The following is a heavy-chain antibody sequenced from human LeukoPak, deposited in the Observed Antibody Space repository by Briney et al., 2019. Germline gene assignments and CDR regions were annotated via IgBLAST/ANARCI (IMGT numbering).Heavy chain of an antibody. J-gene: IGHJ4*02. CDR2: INPNSGGT. CDR3: AREHSSSSGKVFDY. V-gene: IGHV1-2*02. D-gene: IGHD6-6*01. Sequence: ASMKVSCKASGYTFPGYYMHWVRQAPGQGLEWMGWINPNSGGTNYAQKFQGRVTMTRDTSISTAYMELSRLRSDDTAVYYCAREHSSSSGKVFDYWGQGTLVTVSS. CDR1: GYTFPGYY.